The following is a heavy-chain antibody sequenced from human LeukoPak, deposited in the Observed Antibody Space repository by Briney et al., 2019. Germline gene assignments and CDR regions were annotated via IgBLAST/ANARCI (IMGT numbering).Heavy chain of an antibody. D-gene: IGHD2-15*01. J-gene: IGHJ3*01. CDR1: GFTFSTFE. CDR2: ISGNGRST. Sequence: GGSLRLSCAASGFTFSTFEMHWVRQAPGKRLEYVSGISGNGRSTFYGSSVKGRFTVSRDNSKDTLYLQMGSLRAEDMAVYYCTRDIGRLRGDAFDFWGQGTMVTVSS. CDR3: TRDIGRLRGDAFDF. V-gene: IGHV3-64*01.